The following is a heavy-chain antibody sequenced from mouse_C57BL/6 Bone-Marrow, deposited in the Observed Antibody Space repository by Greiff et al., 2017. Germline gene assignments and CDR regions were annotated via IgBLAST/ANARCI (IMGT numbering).Heavy chain of an antibody. CDR2: IDPSDSYT. CDR3: ASNPPGFAY. J-gene: IGHJ3*01. Sequence: VKLQQPGAELVKPGASVKLSCKASGYTFTSYWMQWVKQRPGQGLEWIGEIDPSDSYTNYNQKFKGKATLTVDTSSSPAYMQLSSLTSEDSAVYYCASNPPGFAYWGQGTLVTVSA. V-gene: IGHV1-50*01. CDR1: GYTFTSYW.